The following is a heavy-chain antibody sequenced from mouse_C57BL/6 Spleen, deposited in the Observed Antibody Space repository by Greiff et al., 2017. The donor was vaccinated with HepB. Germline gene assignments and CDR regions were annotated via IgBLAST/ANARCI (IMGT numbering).Heavy chain of an antibody. CDR3: ARDQAGDGSLPPYFDY. CDR2: ISYDGSN. V-gene: IGHV3-6*01. Sequence: VQLKQSGPGLVKPSQSLSLTCSVTGYSITSGYYWNWIRQFPGNKLEWMGYISYDGSNNYNPSLKNRISITRDTSKNQFFLKLNSVTTEDTATYYCARDQAGDGSLPPYFDYWGQGTTLTVSS. D-gene: IGHD1-2*01. J-gene: IGHJ2*01. CDR1: GYSITSGYY.